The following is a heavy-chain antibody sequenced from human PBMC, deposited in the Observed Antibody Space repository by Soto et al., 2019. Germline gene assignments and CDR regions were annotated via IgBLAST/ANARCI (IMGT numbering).Heavy chain of an antibody. D-gene: IGHD2-15*01. CDR3: ARDPSGGTLWFDP. CDR2: IYYSGST. Sequence: SETLSLTCTVSGGSISSYYWSWIRQPPGKGLEWIGYIYYSGSTNYNPSLKSRVTISVDTSKNQFSLKLSSVTAADTAVYYCARDPSGGTLWFDPWGQGTLVTVSS. CDR1: GGSISSYY. J-gene: IGHJ5*02. V-gene: IGHV4-59*01.